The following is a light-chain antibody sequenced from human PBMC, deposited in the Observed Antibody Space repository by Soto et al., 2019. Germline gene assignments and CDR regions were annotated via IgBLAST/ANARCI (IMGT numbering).Light chain of an antibody. CDR3: QQYNNWPGWT. J-gene: IGKJ1*01. Sequence: EIVMTQSPATLSVSAXERATLSCRASQSIRTYLAWYQQKPGQAPRLLIYGASTRATGIPARFSGSGSGTEFTITISSLQSEDFAVYYCQQYNNWPGWTFGQGTKVEVK. CDR2: GAS. CDR1: QSIRTY. V-gene: IGKV3-15*01.